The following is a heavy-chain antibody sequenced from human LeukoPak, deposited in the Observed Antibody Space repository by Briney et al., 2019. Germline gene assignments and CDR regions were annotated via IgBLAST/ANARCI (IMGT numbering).Heavy chain of an antibody. V-gene: IGHV3-21*06. CDR3: ARKYYYSSRIDY. CDR1: GFTFSSYS. CDR2: ISSSSSYI. Sequence: GGSLRLSCAASGFTFSSYSMNWVRQAPGKGLEWVSSISSSSSYIYYADSVKGRFTISRDNAKNTVYLQMKSLRAEDTAVYYCARKYYYSSRIDYWGQGTLVTVSS. J-gene: IGHJ4*02. D-gene: IGHD3-10*01.